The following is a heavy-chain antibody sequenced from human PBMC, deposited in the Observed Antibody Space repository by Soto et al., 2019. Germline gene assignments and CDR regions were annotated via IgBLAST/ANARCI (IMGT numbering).Heavy chain of an antibody. CDR1: VGSFSGYY. J-gene: IGHJ4*02. V-gene: IGHV4-34*01. D-gene: IGHD2-2*01. Sequence: PSETLSLTCAVYVGSFSGYYWSWLRQSPGKGLEWIGEIHHSGSTNYNPSLKSRVTISVDTSKNQFSLRLSSVTAADTGVYYCARGPAMTVAVERDAPDKDYLDYWGQGNVVTVSS. CDR3: ARGPAMTVAVERDAPDKDYLDY. CDR2: IHHSGST.